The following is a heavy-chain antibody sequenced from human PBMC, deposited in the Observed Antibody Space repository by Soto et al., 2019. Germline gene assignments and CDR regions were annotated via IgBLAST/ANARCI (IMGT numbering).Heavy chain of an antibody. CDR2: NSYSGST. D-gene: IGHD5-18*01. Sequence: QVQLQESGPGLVKPSETMSLTCTISGDSINNYFWNWIRQSPGKGLEWIGYNSYSGSTSYNPSLQSRVTISSDTSKNQFSLELSSVTAADTAVYYCARARQRDTGRGLDVWGQGTTVTVSS. CDR1: GDSINNYF. CDR3: ARARQRDTGRGLDV. V-gene: IGHV4-59*01. J-gene: IGHJ6*02.